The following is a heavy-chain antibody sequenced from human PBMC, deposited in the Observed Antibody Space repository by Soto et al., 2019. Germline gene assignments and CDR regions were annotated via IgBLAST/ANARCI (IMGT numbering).Heavy chain of an antibody. CDR2: INHSGST. J-gene: IGHJ4*02. D-gene: IGHD7-27*01. CDR3: ARGWGRIFDY. V-gene: IGHV4-34*01. CDR1: GGSFSGYY. Sequence: QVQLQQWGAGLLKPSETLSLTCAVYGGSFSGYYWNWIRQPPGKGLGWIGEINHSGSTNYNPSLKSRVTLSVDTSKNQFSLTLSSVTAADTAVYYCARGWGRIFDYWGQGTLVTVSS.